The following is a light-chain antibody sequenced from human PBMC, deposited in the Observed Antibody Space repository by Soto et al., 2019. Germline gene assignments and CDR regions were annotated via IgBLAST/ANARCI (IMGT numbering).Light chain of an antibody. J-gene: IGKJ5*01. Sequence: EIMMTQSPVTLSVSPGERATLSCRASQSVSSYLAWYQQKPGQAPRLLIYDASNRATGIPARFSGSGSGTDFTLTISSLEPEDFAVYYCQQRSNWPTFGQGTRLEIK. V-gene: IGKV3-11*01. CDR1: QSVSSY. CDR3: QQRSNWPT. CDR2: DAS.